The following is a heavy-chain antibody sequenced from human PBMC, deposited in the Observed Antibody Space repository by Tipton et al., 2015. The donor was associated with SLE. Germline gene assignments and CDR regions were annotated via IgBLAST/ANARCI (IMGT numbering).Heavy chain of an antibody. Sequence: TLSLTCTVSGGSISSSSYYWGWIRQPPGKGLEWIGSIYTSGSTNYNPSLKSRVTISVDTSKNQFSLKLSSVTAADTAVYYCARGWERHFDYWGQGTLVTVSS. CDR3: ARGWERHFDY. CDR2: IYTSGST. D-gene: IGHD1-26*01. V-gene: IGHV4-39*07. CDR1: GGSISSSSYY. J-gene: IGHJ4*02.